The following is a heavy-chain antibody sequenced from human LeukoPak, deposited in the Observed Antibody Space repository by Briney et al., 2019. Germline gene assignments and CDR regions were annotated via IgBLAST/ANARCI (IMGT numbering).Heavy chain of an antibody. CDR3: ARVTGVTGTHYYMDV. J-gene: IGHJ6*03. CDR1: GGSISSYY. D-gene: IGHD1-7*01. Sequence: SGTLSPTCTVSGGSISSYYWSWLRQPPGKGLEWIGYIYYSGSTNYNPSLKSRVTISMDTSTNQFSLKLSPVTAADTAVYYCARVTGVTGTHYYMDVWGKGTTVTVSS. CDR2: IYYSGST. V-gene: IGHV4-59*01.